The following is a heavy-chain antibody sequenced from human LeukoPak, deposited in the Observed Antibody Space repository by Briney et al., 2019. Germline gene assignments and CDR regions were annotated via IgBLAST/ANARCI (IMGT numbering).Heavy chain of an antibody. J-gene: IGHJ4*02. CDR2: IIPIFGTA. Sequence: ASVKVSCKASGGTFSSYAISWVRQAPGQGLEWMGGIIPIFGTANYAQKFQGRDTITTDEATSTAYMELSRLRSEDTAVYYCARGYSGSHIDYWGQGTLVTVSS. CDR1: GGTFSSYA. V-gene: IGHV1-69*05. D-gene: IGHD1-26*01. CDR3: ARGYSGSHIDY.